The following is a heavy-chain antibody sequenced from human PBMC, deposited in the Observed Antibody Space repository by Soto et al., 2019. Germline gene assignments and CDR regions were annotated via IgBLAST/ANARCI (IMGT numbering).Heavy chain of an antibody. CDR3: ARGHVTTVVTGNFDP. D-gene: IGHD4-17*01. V-gene: IGHV4-34*01. J-gene: IGHJ5*02. Sequence: SETLYLTCAVYGGSFSGYYWSWIRQPPGKGLEWIGEINHSGSTNYNPSLKSRVTISVDTSKNQFSLKLSSVTAADTAVYYCARGHVTTVVTGNFDPWGQGTLVTVSS. CDR2: INHSGST. CDR1: GGSFSGYY.